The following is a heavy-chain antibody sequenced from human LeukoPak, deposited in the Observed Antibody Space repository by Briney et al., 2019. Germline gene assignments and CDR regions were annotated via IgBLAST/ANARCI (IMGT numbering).Heavy chain of an antibody. CDR1: GFTFGDYA. Sequence: PGGSLRLSCTASGFTFGDYAMSWFRQAPGKGLEWVGFIRSKAYGGTTEYAASVKGRFTISRDDSKSIAYLQMNSLKTEDTAVYYCVREYSSSWFPAWDFDYWGQGTLVTVSS. CDR2: IRSKAYGGTT. D-gene: IGHD6-13*01. J-gene: IGHJ4*02. V-gene: IGHV3-49*03. CDR3: VREYSSSWFPAWDFDY.